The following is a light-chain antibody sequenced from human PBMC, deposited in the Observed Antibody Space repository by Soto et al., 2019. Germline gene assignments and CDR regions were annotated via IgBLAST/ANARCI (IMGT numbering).Light chain of an antibody. V-gene: IGLV2-14*03. J-gene: IGLJ1*01. CDR1: SSDVGGHNY. CDR3: SSYRSGSTLYV. CDR2: DVS. Sequence: QSVLTQPPSASGSPGQSVAISCTGTSSDVGGHNYVSWYQQHPGKAPKLLIYDVSNRPSGVSNRFSGSKSGNTASLTISGLQAEDEADYYCSSYRSGSTLYVFGTGTKVTVL.